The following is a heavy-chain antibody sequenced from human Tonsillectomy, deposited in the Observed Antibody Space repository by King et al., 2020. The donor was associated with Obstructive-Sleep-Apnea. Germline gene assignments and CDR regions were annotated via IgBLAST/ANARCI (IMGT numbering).Heavy chain of an antibody. V-gene: IGHV3-43*01. Sequence: DVQLVESGGVVVQPGGSLRLSCAASGFTFDDYTMHWVRQAPGKGLEWVSLISWDGGSTFYADSVKGRFTISRDNSKKSLYLQMNSLRTEDTALYYCAKEKVAGTYYYYGMDVWGQGTTVTVSS. CDR1: GFTFDDYT. CDR2: ISWDGGST. CDR3: AKEKVAGTYYYYGMDV. D-gene: IGHD6-19*01. J-gene: IGHJ6*02.